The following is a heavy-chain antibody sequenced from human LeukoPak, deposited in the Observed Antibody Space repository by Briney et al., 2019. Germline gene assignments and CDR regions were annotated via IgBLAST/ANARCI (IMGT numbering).Heavy chain of an antibody. CDR1: GGSISSYY. CDR3: ARGLRGYYYYYMDV. V-gene: IGHV4-4*07. Sequence: SETLSLTCTVSGGSISSYYWSWIRQPAGKGLEWIGRIYTSGSTNYNPSLKSRVTISVDTSKNQFSLKLSSVTAADTAVYYCARGLRGYYYYYMDVWGKGTTVTVSS. J-gene: IGHJ6*03. CDR2: IYTSGST.